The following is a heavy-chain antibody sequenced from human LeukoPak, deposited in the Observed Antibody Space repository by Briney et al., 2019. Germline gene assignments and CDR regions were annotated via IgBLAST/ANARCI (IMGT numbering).Heavy chain of an antibody. D-gene: IGHD2-21*02. CDR3: ANSYCGGDCYLP. Sequence: GGSLRLSCAASGFTFSSYSMNWVRQAPGKGLEWVSFISSSRSYIYYADSVKGRFTISRDNAKNSLYLQMNSLRAEDTAVYYCANSYCGGDCYLPWGQGTLVTVSS. J-gene: IGHJ5*02. CDR2: ISSSRSYI. V-gene: IGHV3-21*04. CDR1: GFTFSSYS.